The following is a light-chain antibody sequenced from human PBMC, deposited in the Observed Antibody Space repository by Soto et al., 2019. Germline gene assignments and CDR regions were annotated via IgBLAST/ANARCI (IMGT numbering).Light chain of an antibody. V-gene: IGKV1-5*03. CDR2: KAS. J-gene: IGKJ1*01. CDR1: QSISSW. CDR3: LQHNSYPRT. Sequence: DIQMTQSPSTLSASLGDRVTITCRASQSISSWLAWYQQKPGKAPKLLIYKASSLASGVPSRFSGSGSGTEFTLTISSLQPEDFATYYCLQHNSYPRTFGQGTKVDIK.